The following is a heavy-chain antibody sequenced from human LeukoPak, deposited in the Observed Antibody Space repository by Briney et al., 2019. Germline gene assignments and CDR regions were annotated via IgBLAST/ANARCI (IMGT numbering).Heavy chain of an antibody. CDR2: INPNTGGT. J-gene: IGHJ4*02. D-gene: IGHD3-16*02. V-gene: IGHV1-2*02. Sequence: GASVKVSCKASGYTLTGYSIHWVRQAPGQGLEWMGWINPNTGGTNYAQKFQGRVTMTRDTSISTVYMELSSLRFDYTAVFYCARAPDYDYVWGTYRLGYWGQGTLVTVSS. CDR3: ARAPDYDYVWGTYRLGY. CDR1: GYTLTGYS.